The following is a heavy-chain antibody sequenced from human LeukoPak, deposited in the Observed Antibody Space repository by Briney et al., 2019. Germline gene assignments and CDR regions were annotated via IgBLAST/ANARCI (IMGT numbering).Heavy chain of an antibody. V-gene: IGHV3-13*01. CDR2: IGTAGDT. D-gene: IGHD4-23*01. J-gene: IGHJ4*02. Sequence: GGSLRLSCAASGFTFSSYDMHWVRQAIGKGLEWVSAIGTAGDTYYPGSVKGRFTISRENAKNSLYLQMNSLRAGDTAVYYCARGYGGENYFDYWGQGTLVTVSS. CDR3: ARGYGGENYFDY. CDR1: GFTFSSYD.